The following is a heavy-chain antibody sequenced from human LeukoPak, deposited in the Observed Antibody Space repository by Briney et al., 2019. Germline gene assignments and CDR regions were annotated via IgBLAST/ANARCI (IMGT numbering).Heavy chain of an antibody. Sequence: PGGSLRLSCAASGFTFSSYSMNWVRHARRKGLVWVSYISCSSSTIYYADSVKGRFTISRDNAKNSLYLQMNSLRAEDTAVYYCASNLLPDDYWGQGTLVTVSS. J-gene: IGHJ4*02. CDR1: GFTFSSYS. CDR2: ISCSSSTI. V-gene: IGHV3-48*01. D-gene: IGHD2-15*01. CDR3: ASNLLPDDY.